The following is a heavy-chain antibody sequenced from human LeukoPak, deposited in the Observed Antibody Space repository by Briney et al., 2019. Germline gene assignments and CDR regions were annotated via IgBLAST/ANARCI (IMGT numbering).Heavy chain of an antibody. J-gene: IGHJ4*02. V-gene: IGHV4-4*07. D-gene: IGHD4-17*01. Sequence: SETLSLTCTVSGGSINNYYWSWIRQPAGKGLEWIGLIYSSGSTSYNPSLKSRVTMSVDTSKKQFSLRLSSVTAADTAVYYCAAIYGDYVVVNWGQGTLVTVSS. CDR3: AAIYGDYVVVN. CDR1: GGSINNYY. CDR2: IYSSGST.